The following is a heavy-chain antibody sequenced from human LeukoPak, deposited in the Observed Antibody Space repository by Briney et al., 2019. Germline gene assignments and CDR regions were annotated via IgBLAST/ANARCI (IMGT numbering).Heavy chain of an antibody. CDR2: IYPGDSDT. J-gene: IGHJ2*01. CDR3: ARDSSGSFDL. Sequence: GESLKISCKGSEHSFTNYWIGWVRQMPGKGLEWMGIIYPGDSDTRYSPSFQGQVTISADKSISTTYLQWTSLKASDTATYYCARDSSGSFDLWGRGTLVTVSS. D-gene: IGHD3-22*01. V-gene: IGHV5-51*01. CDR1: EHSFTNYW.